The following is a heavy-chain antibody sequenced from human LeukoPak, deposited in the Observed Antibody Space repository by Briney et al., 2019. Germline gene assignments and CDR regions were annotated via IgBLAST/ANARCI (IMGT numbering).Heavy chain of an antibody. CDR1: GFTFSDHY. Sequence: GGSLSLPCAASGFTFSDHYIDWVRQAPGKGVERVGRIKKKANIYTTEYAASVKGRFTISRDDSKNSLYLQMNSLKTEDTAVYYCTGARGGRSWDYWGQGTLVTVSS. CDR3: TGARGGRSWDY. CDR2: IKKKANIYTT. D-gene: IGHD1-26*01. V-gene: IGHV3-72*01. J-gene: IGHJ4*02.